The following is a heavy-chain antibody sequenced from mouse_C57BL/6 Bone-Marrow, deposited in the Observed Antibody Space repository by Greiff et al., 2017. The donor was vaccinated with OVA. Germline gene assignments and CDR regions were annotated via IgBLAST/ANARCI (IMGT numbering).Heavy chain of an antibody. V-gene: IGHV1-50*01. Sequence: VQLQQPGAELVKPGASVKLSCKASGYTFTSYWMQWVKQRPGQGLEWIGEIDPSDSYTNYNQKFKGKATLTVDTSSSTAYMQLSSLTSEDSAVYYCARSRLGRGDYWGQGTTLTVSS. CDR1: GYTFTSYW. CDR3: ARSRLGRGDY. J-gene: IGHJ2*01. CDR2: IDPSDSYT. D-gene: IGHD4-1*01.